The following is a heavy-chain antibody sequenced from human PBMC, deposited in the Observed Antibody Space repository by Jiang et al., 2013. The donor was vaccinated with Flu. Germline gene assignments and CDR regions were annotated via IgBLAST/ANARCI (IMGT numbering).Heavy chain of an antibody. CDR3: ARHEQWLIRLDY. CDR2: IHYTGST. V-gene: IGHV4-39*01. Sequence: TLSLTCTVSGGSINTNNYWGWIRQPPGKGLEWIAGIHYTGSTYYKSSLRSRVTISMDTSKNQFSLSLNSVAAADTAVYYCARHEQWLIRLDYWGQGTLVTVSS. J-gene: IGHJ4*02. CDR1: GGSINTNNY. D-gene: IGHD1/OR15-1a*01.